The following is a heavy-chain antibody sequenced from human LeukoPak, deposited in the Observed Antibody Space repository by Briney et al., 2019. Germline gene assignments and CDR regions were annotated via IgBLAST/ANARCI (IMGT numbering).Heavy chain of an antibody. Sequence: GGSLRLSCAVSGFTFSNFGMTWVRQAPGKGLEWVSDISNTNNKYYADSVKGRFTISRDNAKNSLYLQMNSLRDEDTAVYYCARVTRGYPWDCWGQGTLVTVSS. J-gene: IGHJ4*02. CDR2: ISNTNNK. CDR1: GFTFSNFG. CDR3: ARVTRGYPWDC. V-gene: IGHV3-48*02. D-gene: IGHD3-22*01.